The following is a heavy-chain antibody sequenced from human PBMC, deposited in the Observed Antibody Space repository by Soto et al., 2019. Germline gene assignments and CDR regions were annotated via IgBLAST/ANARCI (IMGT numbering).Heavy chain of an antibody. CDR1: GYTFTSYA. V-gene: IGHV1-3*01. D-gene: IGHD3-22*01. Sequence: ASVKVSCKASGYTFTSYAMRWVRRAPGQRLEWMGWINAGNGNTKYSQKFQGRVTITRDTSASTAYMELSSLRSEDTAVYYCARGSGYYYWDDYWGQGTLVTVSS. CDR2: INAGNGNT. J-gene: IGHJ4*02. CDR3: ARGSGYYYWDDY.